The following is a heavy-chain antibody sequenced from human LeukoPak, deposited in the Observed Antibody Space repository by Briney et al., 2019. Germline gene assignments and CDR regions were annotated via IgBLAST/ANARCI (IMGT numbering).Heavy chain of an antibody. D-gene: IGHD2-2*01. V-gene: IGHV4-59*01. CDR3: ARGDIVVVPAAPWSYYYGMDV. Sequence: SETLSLTCTVSGGSISSYYWSWIRQPPGKGLEWIGYIYYSGSTNYNPSLKSRVTISVDTSKNRFSLKLSSVTAADTAVYYCARGDIVVVPAAPWSYYYGMDVWGQGTTVTVSS. J-gene: IGHJ6*02. CDR2: IYYSGST. CDR1: GGSISSYY.